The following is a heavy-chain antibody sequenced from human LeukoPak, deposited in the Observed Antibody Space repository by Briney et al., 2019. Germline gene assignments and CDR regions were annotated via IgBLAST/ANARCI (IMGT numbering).Heavy chain of an antibody. Sequence: SQTLSLTCALSGDSVSRDSIAWNWIRQSPSRGLEWLGRTYYKSAWHYDYAVDLKSRVSVRPDTSKNQFSMQLNSVTPDDTAVYYCARGTGWPHFDHWGQGILVTVSS. CDR3: ARGTGWPHFDH. J-gene: IGHJ4*02. D-gene: IGHD6-19*01. V-gene: IGHV6-1*01. CDR2: TYYKSAWHY. CDR1: GDSVSRDSIA.